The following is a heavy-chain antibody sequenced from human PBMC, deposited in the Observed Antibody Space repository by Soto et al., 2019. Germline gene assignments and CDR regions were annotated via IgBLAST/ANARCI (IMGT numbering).Heavy chain of an antibody. Sequence: EVQLVESWGGLVKPGGSLRLSCAASGFTFNTYDMNWVLQAPGKGLEWVSSITTSSAYIYYADSLKGRITISRDNAKHSLFLQMNNLRAEDPAVYYCVRSGTASLLRHSWFDTGGQGTLVTVSS. CDR3: VRSGTASLLRHSWFDT. CDR1: GFTFNTYD. V-gene: IGHV3-21*01. D-gene: IGHD2-21*01. J-gene: IGHJ5*02. CDR2: ITTSSAYI.